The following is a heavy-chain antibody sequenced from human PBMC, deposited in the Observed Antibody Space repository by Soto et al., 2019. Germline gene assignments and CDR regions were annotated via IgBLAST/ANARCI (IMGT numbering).Heavy chain of an antibody. D-gene: IGHD1-26*01. J-gene: IGHJ4*02. CDR2: IIPIFGTA. CDR3: ARRLVGLGLGIDY. Sequence: QVQLVQSVAEVKKPGSSVKVSCKASGGTFSSYAISWVRQAPGQGLEWMGGIIPIFGTANYAQKFQGRVTITADESTGTAYMELSSLRSEDTAVYYWARRLVGLGLGIDYWGQGTPVTVSS. CDR1: GGTFSSYA. V-gene: IGHV1-69*01.